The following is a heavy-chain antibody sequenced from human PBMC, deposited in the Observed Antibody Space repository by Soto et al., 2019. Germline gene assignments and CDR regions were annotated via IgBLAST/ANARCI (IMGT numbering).Heavy chain of an antibody. Sequence: EVQLVESGGGLVKPGGSLRLSCAASGFTFSSYSMNWVRQAPGKGLEWVSSISSSRSYIYYADSVRGRCTISRDDAKNSLYLQMHSLRAEDTAVYYCARDPSMVRGENWYFDLWGRGTLVTVSS. CDR1: GFTFSSYS. J-gene: IGHJ2*01. D-gene: IGHD3-10*01. V-gene: IGHV3-21*01. CDR3: ARDPSMVRGENWYFDL. CDR2: ISSSRSYI.